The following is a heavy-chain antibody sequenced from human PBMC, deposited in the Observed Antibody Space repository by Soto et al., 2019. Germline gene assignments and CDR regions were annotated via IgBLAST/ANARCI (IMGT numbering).Heavy chain of an antibody. J-gene: IGHJ6*03. D-gene: IGHD6-6*01. CDR3: AAIAADIGYYYYYYYMDV. CDR1: GGSISSSSYY. Sequence: QLQLQESGPGLVKPSETLSLTCTVSGGSISSSSYYWGWIRQPPGKGLEWIGSIYYSGSTYYNPSLKSRVTITVETSNNQFSLKLSYVPAADTAVYYCAAIAADIGYYYYYYYMDVWGKGTTVTVSS. CDR2: IYYSGST. V-gene: IGHV4-39*01.